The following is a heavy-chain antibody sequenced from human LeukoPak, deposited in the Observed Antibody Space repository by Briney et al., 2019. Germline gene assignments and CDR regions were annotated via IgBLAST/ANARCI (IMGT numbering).Heavy chain of an antibody. CDR1: GFTFSSYA. J-gene: IGHJ4*02. Sequence: GGSLRLSCAASGFTFSSYAMSWVRQAPGKGLEWVSAISGSGGSTYYVDSVKGRLTISRDNSKNTLYLQMNSLRAEDTAVYYCAKATATNYYGSGSYYYWGQGTLVTVSS. CDR3: AKATATNYYGSGSYYY. CDR2: ISGSGGST. V-gene: IGHV3-23*01. D-gene: IGHD3-10*01.